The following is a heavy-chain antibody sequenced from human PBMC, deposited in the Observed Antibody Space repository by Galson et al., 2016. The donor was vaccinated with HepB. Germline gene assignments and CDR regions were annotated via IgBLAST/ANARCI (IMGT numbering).Heavy chain of an antibody. V-gene: IGHV3-33*01. J-gene: IGHJ6*04. CDR2: IWYDERNK. CDR1: GFTFSYYG. CDR3: ARDGPTTVATGLFQYDYRMDV. Sequence: SLRLSCAASGFTFSYYGMHWVRQAPGKGLEWVAVIWYDERNKYYADSVKGRFTIPRDNSKNTLYLQMNSLSAEDTAVYFCARDGPTTVATGLFQYDYRMDVWGEGTTVTVSS. D-gene: IGHD4-17*01.